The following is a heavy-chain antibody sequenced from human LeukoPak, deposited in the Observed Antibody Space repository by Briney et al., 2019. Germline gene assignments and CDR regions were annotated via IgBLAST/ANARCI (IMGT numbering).Heavy chain of an antibody. J-gene: IGHJ4*02. V-gene: IGHV4-39*01. CDR2: IYNSGAT. D-gene: IGHD1-26*01. Sequence: ASETLSLTCTVSGGSMSSGSYYWGWIRQPPGKGLEWIGTIYNSGATFYNPSFKSRVTISVDTSKNQFSLRLRSVTAADTAVYYCANTKWEFPAVFDYWGQGTLVTVSS. CDR1: GGSMSSGSYY. CDR3: ANTKWEFPAVFDY.